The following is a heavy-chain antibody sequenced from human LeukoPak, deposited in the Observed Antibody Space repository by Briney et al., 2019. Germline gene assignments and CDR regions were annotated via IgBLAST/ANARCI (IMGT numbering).Heavy chain of an antibody. V-gene: IGHV3-48*03. CDR3: ARVAVHSTGWYPSTSDY. J-gene: IGHJ4*02. Sequence: PGGSLRLSCAASGFTFSGYEMNWVRQAPGKGLEWVSYISNSGNIIYYADSVKGRFNISRDNAKNSLYMQMTSLRAEDTAIYYCARVAVHSTGWYPSTSDYWGQGTLVTVSS. D-gene: IGHD6-19*01. CDR2: ISNSGNII. CDR1: GFTFSGYE.